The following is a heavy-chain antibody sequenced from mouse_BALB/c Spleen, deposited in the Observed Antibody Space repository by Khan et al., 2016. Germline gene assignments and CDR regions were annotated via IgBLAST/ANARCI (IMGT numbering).Heavy chain of an antibody. D-gene: IGHD1-1*01. Sequence: QVQLKQSGAELVRPGASVKLSCKTSGYIFTSYWIHWVKKRSGQGLEWIARIYPGTGSTYYNEKFKGKATLTADKSSSTAYMQLSSLKSEDSDVACCGRSGSKCWYFDVWGAGTTVTVSS. V-gene: IGHV1-76*01. CDR2: IYPGTGST. CDR3: GRSGSKCWYFDV. J-gene: IGHJ1*01. CDR1: GYIFTSYW.